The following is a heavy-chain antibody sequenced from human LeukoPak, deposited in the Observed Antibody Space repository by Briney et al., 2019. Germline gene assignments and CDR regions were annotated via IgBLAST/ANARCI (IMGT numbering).Heavy chain of an antibody. CDR2: IHYSGST. Sequence: PSETLSLTCTVSGGSISSYYWSWIRQPPGKGLEWIGYIHYSGSTKYTPSLKSRVTISVDTSKNQFSLKLNSVTAADTAVYYCATTYCGGDCYSPYWGQGTLVTVSS. J-gene: IGHJ4*02. CDR3: ATTYCGGDCYSPY. V-gene: IGHV4-59*08. CDR1: GGSISSYY. D-gene: IGHD2-21*02.